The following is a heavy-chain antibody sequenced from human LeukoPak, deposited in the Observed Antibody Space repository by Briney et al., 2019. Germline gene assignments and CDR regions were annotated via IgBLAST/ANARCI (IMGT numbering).Heavy chain of an antibody. V-gene: IGHV3-48*04. J-gene: IGHJ6*03. CDR2: ISSSSRTI. Sequence: PGGSLRLSCAASGFTFSGYSMNWVRQAPGKGLEWVSYISSSSRTIYYAHSVKGRFTISRDNAKNSLYLQMTILRAEDTAVYYCARVSIWCGFVPGYYMDVWGKGTTVTVSS. CDR1: GFTFSGYS. D-gene: IGHD3-3*01. CDR3: ARVSIWCGFVPGYYMDV.